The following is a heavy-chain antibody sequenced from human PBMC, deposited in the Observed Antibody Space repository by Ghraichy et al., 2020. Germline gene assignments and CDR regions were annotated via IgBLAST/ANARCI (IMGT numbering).Heavy chain of an antibody. V-gene: IGHV4-39*01. J-gene: IGHJ4*02. Sequence: GSLSLTCTVSGGSISSSSYYWGWIRQPPGKGLEWIGSIYYSGSTYYNPSLKSRVTISVDTSKNQFSLKLSSVTAADTAVYYCARQGDYYDSSGHVDYWGQGTLVTVSS. D-gene: IGHD3-22*01. CDR2: IYYSGST. CDR1: GGSISSSSYY. CDR3: ARQGDYYDSSGHVDY.